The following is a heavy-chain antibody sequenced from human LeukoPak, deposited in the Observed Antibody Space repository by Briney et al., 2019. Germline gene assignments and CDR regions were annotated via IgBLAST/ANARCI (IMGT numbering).Heavy chain of an antibody. V-gene: IGHV1-69*01. CDR2: IIPIFGTA. CDR1: GGTFSSYA. J-gene: IGHJ6*02. CDR3: ARDLARIAVAQRAYYYGMDV. D-gene: IGHD6-19*01. Sequence: ASVKVSGKASGGTFSSYASSWVRQAPGQGLEWMGGIIPIFGTANYAQKFQGRVTITADESTSTAYMELSSLRSEDTAVYYCARDLARIAVAQRAYYYGMDVWGQGTTVTVSS.